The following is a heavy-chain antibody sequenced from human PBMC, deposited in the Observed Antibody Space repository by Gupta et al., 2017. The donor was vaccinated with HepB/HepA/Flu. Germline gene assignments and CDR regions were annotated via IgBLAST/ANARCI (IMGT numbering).Heavy chain of an antibody. CDR3: ARGLEYSSL. CDR1: GLPFTRYA. V-gene: IGHV3-23*01. CDR2: ISGSGGTT. D-gene: IGHD6-6*01. Sequence: EVQQLESGGGLVQPGGSLRLACEASGLPFTRYAMSWVRQAPGKGLEWVSRISGSGGTTDYADTVKGRFTISRDNAKNTLYLQMNSLRADDTAVYHCARGLEYSSLWGQGTLVTVSS. J-gene: IGHJ4*02.